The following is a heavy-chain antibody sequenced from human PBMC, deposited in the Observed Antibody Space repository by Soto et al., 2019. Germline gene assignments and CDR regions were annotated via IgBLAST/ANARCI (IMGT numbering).Heavy chain of an antibody. CDR2: ISWNSGSI. D-gene: IGHD3-3*01. CDR3: AKVSTIFGVVSSPYGMDV. CDR1: GFTFDDYA. V-gene: IGHV3-9*01. J-gene: IGHJ6*02. Sequence: GGSLRLSCAASGFTFDDYAMHWVRQAPGKGLEWVSGISWNSGSIGYADSVKGRFTISRDNAKNSLYLQMNSLRAEDTALYYCAKVSTIFGVVSSPYGMDVWGQGTTVTVSS.